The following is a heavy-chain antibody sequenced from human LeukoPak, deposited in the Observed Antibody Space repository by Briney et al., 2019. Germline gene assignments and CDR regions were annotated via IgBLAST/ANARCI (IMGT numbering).Heavy chain of an antibody. CDR1: GFTFSSYG. J-gene: IGHJ4*02. V-gene: IGHV3-30*03. CDR2: ISYDGSNR. Sequence: QSGGSLRLSCAASGFTFSSYGMHWVRQAPGKGLEWVAIISYDGSNRYYADSVKGRFTISRDNSNNTLYLQMNSLRAEDTAVYYCALIDYWGQGTLVTVSS. CDR3: ALIDY.